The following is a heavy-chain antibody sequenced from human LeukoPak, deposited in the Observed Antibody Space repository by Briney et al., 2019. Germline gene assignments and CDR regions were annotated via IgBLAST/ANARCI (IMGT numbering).Heavy chain of an antibody. V-gene: IGHV1-18*04. CDR2: ISAYNGNT. CDR3: ARPYGSGSYYNSPLDY. Sequence: ASVKVSCKASGYTFTSYGISWVRQAPGQGLEWMGWISAYNGNTNYAQKLQGRVTMTTDTSTSTAYMELRSLRSDGTAVYYRARPYGSGSYYNSPLDYWGQGTLVTVSS. D-gene: IGHD3-10*01. CDR1: GYTFTSYG. J-gene: IGHJ4*02.